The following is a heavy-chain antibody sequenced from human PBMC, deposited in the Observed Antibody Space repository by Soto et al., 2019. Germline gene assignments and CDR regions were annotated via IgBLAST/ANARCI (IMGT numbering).Heavy chain of an antibody. D-gene: IGHD6-13*01. CDR3: ARVAEQQLVPMDV. J-gene: IGHJ6*02. CDR1: GYTFASYG. Sequence: GASVKGSCKASGYTFASYGISSVRQAPGQGLEWMGWISAYNGNTNYAQKLQGRVTMTTDTSTSTAYMELRSLRSGDTAVYYCARVAEQQLVPMDVWGQGTTVTVSS. CDR2: ISAYNGNT. V-gene: IGHV1-18*01.